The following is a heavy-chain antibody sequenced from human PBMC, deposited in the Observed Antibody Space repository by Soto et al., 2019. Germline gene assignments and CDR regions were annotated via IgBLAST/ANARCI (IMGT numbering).Heavy chain of an antibody. D-gene: IGHD6-13*01. J-gene: IGHJ4*02. CDR1: GFTFSSYA. Sequence: PGGSLRLCCAASGFTFSSYAMSWVRQAPGKGLEWVSAISGSGGSTYYADSVKGRFTISRDNSKNTLYLQMNSLRAEDTAVYYCAKDREASSSWYLLSLFDYWGQGTLVTVSS. V-gene: IGHV3-23*01. CDR3: AKDREASSSWYLLSLFDY. CDR2: ISGSGGST.